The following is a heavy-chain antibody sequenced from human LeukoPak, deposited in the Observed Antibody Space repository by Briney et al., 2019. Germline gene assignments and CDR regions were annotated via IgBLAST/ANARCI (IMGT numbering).Heavy chain of an antibody. CDR1: GGSISSGGYS. V-gene: IGHV4-30-2*01. CDR3: ARGDGYNTGQFDY. J-gene: IGHJ4*02. CDR2: IYQSGIT. D-gene: IGHD1-14*01. Sequence: SETLSLTCAVSGGSISSGGYSWSWIRQPPGKGLEWIGYIYQSGITYYNPSLKSRVTISVDRSKNQFSLKLSSVTAADTAVYHCARGDGYNTGQFDYWGQGTLVTVSS.